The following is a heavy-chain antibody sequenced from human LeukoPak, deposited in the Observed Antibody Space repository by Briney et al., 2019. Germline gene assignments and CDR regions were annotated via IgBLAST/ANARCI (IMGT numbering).Heavy chain of an antibody. V-gene: IGHV4-38-2*02. CDR2: IYHSGST. CDR1: GYSISSGYY. J-gene: IGHJ3*02. CDR3: ALWGVRGSFDI. Sequence: SETLSLTCTVSGYSISSGYYWGWIRQPPGKGLEWIGSIYHSGSTYYNPSLKSRVTISIDTSKNQFSLKLSSVTAADTAVYYCALWGVRGSFDIWGQGTMVTVSS. D-gene: IGHD2-21*01.